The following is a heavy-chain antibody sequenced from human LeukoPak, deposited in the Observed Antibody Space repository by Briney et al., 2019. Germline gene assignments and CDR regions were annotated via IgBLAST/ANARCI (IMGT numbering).Heavy chain of an antibody. CDR1: GGTFSSYA. Sequence: SVTVSCTASGGTFSSYAISWVRQAPGQGLEWMGGIIPIFGTANYAQKFQGRVTITADESTSTAYMELSSLRSEDTAVYYCAGPNNQQQLVLSHYYYGMDVWGQGTTVTVSS. D-gene: IGHD6-13*01. CDR3: AGPNNQQQLVLSHYYYGMDV. V-gene: IGHV1-69*13. CDR2: IIPIFGTA. J-gene: IGHJ6*02.